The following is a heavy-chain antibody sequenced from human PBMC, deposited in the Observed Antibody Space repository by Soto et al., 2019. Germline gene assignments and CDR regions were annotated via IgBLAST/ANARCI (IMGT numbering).Heavy chain of an antibody. Sequence: RASVKVSCKASGGTFSSYAISWVRQAPGQGLEWMGGIIPIFGTANYAQKFQGRVTITADESTSTAYMELSSLRSEDTAEYYCARNHKGLGAARFDYWGHGTLVTVSS. CDR2: IIPIFGTA. CDR1: GGTFSSYA. J-gene: IGHJ4*01. CDR3: ARNHKGLGAARFDY. V-gene: IGHV1-69*13. D-gene: IGHD6-6*01.